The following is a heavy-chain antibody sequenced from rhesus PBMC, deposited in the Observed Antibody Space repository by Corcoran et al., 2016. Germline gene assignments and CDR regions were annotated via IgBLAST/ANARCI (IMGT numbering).Heavy chain of an antibody. V-gene: IGHV4-169*01. Sequence: QLQESRPVLVKPSATLSVTCAFSAVSTRSSHWTCILLAPGTWPEWSGYIYGSGSSTNDNPSLKSRVTLSVDTSKNQRSLKLSSVTTADTAVDYCAIRPRYNWNGFDGWGPGVLVTVSS. CDR1: AVSTRSSH. D-gene: IGHD1-26*01. CDR3: AIRPRYNWNGFDG. J-gene: IGHJ5-1*01. CDR2: IYGSGSST.